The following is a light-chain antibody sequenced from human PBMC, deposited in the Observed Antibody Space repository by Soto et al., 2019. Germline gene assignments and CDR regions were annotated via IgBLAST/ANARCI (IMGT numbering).Light chain of an antibody. CDR1: QSVSSN. CDR3: QLDNMWPPLT. V-gene: IGKV3-15*01. Sequence: EIVITQSPATLSVSPGERATLSCRDSQSVSSNLAWYQQRLCQAPMGLIYGASTRATCIAARFSGSGSETEFTLTLSSLQSEDFAVYSCQLDNMWPPLTIGGGTEVDIK. J-gene: IGKJ4*02. CDR2: GAS.